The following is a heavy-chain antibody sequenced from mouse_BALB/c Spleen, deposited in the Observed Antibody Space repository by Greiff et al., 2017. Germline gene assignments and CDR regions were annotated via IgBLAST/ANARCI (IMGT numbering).Heavy chain of an antibody. V-gene: IGHV5-17*02. D-gene: IGHD2-1*01. CDR2: ISSGSSTI. CDR1: GFTFSSFG. Sequence: DVQLVESGGGLVQPGGSRKLSCAASGFTFSSFGMHWVRQAPEKGLEWVAYISSGSSTIYYADTVKGRFTISRDNPKNTLFLQMTSLRSEDTAMYYCARGGNYGNYVDAMDYWGQGTSVTVSS. J-gene: IGHJ4*01. CDR3: ARGGNYGNYVDAMDY.